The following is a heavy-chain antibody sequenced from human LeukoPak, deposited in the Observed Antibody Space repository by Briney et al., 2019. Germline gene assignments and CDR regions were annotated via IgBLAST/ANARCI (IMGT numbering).Heavy chain of an antibody. Sequence: GGSLRLSCAASGFTFSSYSMNWVSQAPGKGLEWVSAISGSGGSTYYADSVKGRFTISRDNSKNTLYLQMNSLRAEDTAVYYCAKAYYYDSSGQRAFDIWGQGTMVTVSS. CDR3: AKAYYYDSSGQRAFDI. V-gene: IGHV3-23*01. D-gene: IGHD3-22*01. CDR1: GFTFSSYS. CDR2: ISGSGGST. J-gene: IGHJ3*02.